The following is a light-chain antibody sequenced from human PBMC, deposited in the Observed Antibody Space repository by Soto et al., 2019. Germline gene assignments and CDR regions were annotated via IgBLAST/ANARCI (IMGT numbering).Light chain of an antibody. CDR2: EVN. CDR3: KSYTSRYTFV. J-gene: IGLJ1*01. V-gene: IGLV2-14*01. Sequence: QSVLTQPASVSGSPGQSITISCTGTSSDVGGYNYVSWYQQNPGRAPKLIIYEVNKRPSEVSSRFSGSKSGNTASLTISGLQPEDEADYYCKSYTSRYTFVVGNGTKV. CDR1: SSDVGGYNY.